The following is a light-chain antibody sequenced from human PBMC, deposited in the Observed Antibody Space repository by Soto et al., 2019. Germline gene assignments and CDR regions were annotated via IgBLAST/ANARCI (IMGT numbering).Light chain of an antibody. CDR2: AAS. CDR3: QQSHSTPST. V-gene: IGKV1-39*01. Sequence: DIQMTQSPSSLSASVGERVTITCRASQSISSYLNWYKQKPGKAPNLLIYAASSLQSGVPSSFRGSGSGTEFTLTISSLQPEDCATYYCQQSHSTPSTFGQGTRLEIK. CDR1: QSISSY. J-gene: IGKJ5*01.